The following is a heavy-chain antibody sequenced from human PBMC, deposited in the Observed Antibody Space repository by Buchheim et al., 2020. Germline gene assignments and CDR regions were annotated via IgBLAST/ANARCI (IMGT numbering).Heavy chain of an antibody. CDR1: GGSISSSSYY. Sequence: QLQLQESGPGLLKPSETLSLTCTVSGGSISSSSYYWGWIRQPPGKGLEWIGSIYYSGSTYYNPSLKSRVTISVDTSKNQFSLKLSSVTAADTAVHYCARHGGYYDSSGYLKYYFDYWGQGTL. D-gene: IGHD3-22*01. V-gene: IGHV4-39*01. J-gene: IGHJ4*02. CDR2: IYYSGST. CDR3: ARHGGYYDSSGYLKYYFDY.